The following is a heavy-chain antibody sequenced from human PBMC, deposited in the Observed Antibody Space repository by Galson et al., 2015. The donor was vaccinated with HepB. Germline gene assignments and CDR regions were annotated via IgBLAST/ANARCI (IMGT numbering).Heavy chain of an antibody. D-gene: IGHD3-22*01. V-gene: IGHV1-69*05. J-gene: IGHJ4*02. CDR2: IIPIFGTA. CDR1: GGTFSSYA. Sequence: SVKVSCKASGGTFSSYAISWVRQAPGQGLEWMGGIIPIFGTANYAQKFQGRVTMTRDTSTSTVYMELSSLRSEDTAVYHCALLTDYYDSSGYHPPVDYWGQGTLVTVSS. CDR3: ALLTDYYDSSGYHPPVDY.